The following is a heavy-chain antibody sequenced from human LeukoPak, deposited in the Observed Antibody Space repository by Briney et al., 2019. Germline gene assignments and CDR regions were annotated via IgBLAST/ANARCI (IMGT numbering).Heavy chain of an antibody. J-gene: IGHJ4*02. CDR2: ITSRGSST. Sequence: RAGGSLRLSCAVSGFTFSSYEMNWVRQAPGKGLGWVSYITSRGSSTHYADSVKGRFTISRDNAKNSLYLQMNSLRAEDTAVYYCARDLGGYDFGYWGQGTLVTVSS. CDR3: ARDLGGYDFGY. CDR1: GFTFSSYE. D-gene: IGHD5-12*01. V-gene: IGHV3-48*03.